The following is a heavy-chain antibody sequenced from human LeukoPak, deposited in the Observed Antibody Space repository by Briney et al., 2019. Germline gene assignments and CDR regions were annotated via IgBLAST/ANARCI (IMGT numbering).Heavy chain of an antibody. CDR3: ARGRTRYCSGGSCYLWFDP. Sequence: SETLSLTCAVYGGSFSGYYWSWIRQPPGKGLEWIGEINHSGSTNYNPSLKSRVTISVDTSKNQFSLKLSSVTAADTAVYYCARGRTRYCSGGSCYLWFDPWGQGTLVTVSS. D-gene: IGHD2-15*01. CDR2: INHSGST. CDR1: GGSFSGYY. V-gene: IGHV4-34*01. J-gene: IGHJ5*02.